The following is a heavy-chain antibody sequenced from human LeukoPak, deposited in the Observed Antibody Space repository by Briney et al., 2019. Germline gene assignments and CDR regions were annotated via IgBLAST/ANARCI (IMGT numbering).Heavy chain of an antibody. J-gene: IGHJ3*01. CDR2: ISSSSNYI. CDR1: GFTFSSYS. V-gene: IGHV3-21*01. Sequence: PGGSLRLSCAASGFTFSSYSMNWVRQAPGKGLGWVSSISSSSNYIYYADSVKGRFTISRDNAKNSLYLQMNSLRAEDTAVYYCARDSGGLRFLEWSISWGQGTMVTVSS. CDR3: ARDSGGLRFLEWSIS. D-gene: IGHD3-3*01.